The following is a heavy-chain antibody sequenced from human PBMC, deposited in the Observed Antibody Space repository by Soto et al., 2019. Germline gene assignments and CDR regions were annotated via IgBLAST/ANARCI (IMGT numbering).Heavy chain of an antibody. D-gene: IGHD5-12*01. Sequence: QVQLVQSGVEVRKPGASVKVSCKASGYTFSNFGISWMRKAPGQGPEWLGWISGYDGHTNYAQKFQGRVTMTTDTSTSTAYMELRSLKAGDTAVYYCARDSGYHAAWGQGTLITVSS. CDR1: GYTFSNFG. J-gene: IGHJ5*02. CDR3: ARDSGYHAA. CDR2: ISGYDGHT. V-gene: IGHV1-18*01.